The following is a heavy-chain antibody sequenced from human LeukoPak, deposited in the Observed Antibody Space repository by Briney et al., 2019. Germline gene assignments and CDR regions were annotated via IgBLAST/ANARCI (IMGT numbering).Heavy chain of an antibody. Sequence: GGSLRLSCAASGLTVSRNYMTWVRQAPGKGLEWVSTIYSSGTTYYADSVKGRFAISRDSSKNSLYLQMNSLRAEDTAVYFCAREQVAVPGGDSWGQGTLVTVSS. CDR2: IYSSGTT. CDR3: AREQVAVPGGDS. D-gene: IGHD6-19*01. V-gene: IGHV3-66*01. CDR1: GLTVSRNY. J-gene: IGHJ5*01.